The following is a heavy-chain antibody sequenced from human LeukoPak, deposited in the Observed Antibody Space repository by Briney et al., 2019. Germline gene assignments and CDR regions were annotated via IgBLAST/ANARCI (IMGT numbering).Heavy chain of an antibody. CDR1: GGSISSSSYY. V-gene: IGHV4-39*01. Sequence: SETLSLTCTVSGGSISSSSYYWGWIRQPPGKGLEWIGSIYYSGSTYYNPSLKSRVTISVDTSKNQFSLKLSSVTAAATAVYYCARGSGDYYDSSGYMDYWGQGTLVTVSS. CDR3: ARGSGDYYDSSGYMDY. J-gene: IGHJ4*02. D-gene: IGHD3-22*01. CDR2: IYYSGST.